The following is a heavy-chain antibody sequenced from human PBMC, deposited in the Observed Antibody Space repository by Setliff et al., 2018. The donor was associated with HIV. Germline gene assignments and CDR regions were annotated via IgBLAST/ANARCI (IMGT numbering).Heavy chain of an antibody. J-gene: IGHJ4*02. CDR1: GGSLSRNF. CDR2: IFYSGST. CDR3: ARHHPSVAVAGPFGR. D-gene: IGHD6-19*01. V-gene: IGHV4-59*08. Sequence: ASETLSLTCTVSGGSLSRNFWSWIRQTPGKGLEWIGYIFYSGSTNYNPSLKSRVTISVDTSNNQFSLKLTSVTAADTAVYYCARHHPSVAVAGPFGRWGQGALVTVS.